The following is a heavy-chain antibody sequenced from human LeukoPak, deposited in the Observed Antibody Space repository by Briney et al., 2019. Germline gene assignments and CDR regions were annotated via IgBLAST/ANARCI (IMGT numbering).Heavy chain of an antibody. CDR2: IIPILGIA. D-gene: IGHD4-11*01. CDR3: ARDRSNYAPD. J-gene: IGHJ4*02. CDR1: DGTFSSYA. V-gene: IGHV1-69*04. Sequence: GASVKVSCKASDGTFSSYAISWVRQAPGQGLEWMGRIIPILGIANYAQKYRGRVTITADKSTSTAYMELSSLRSEDTAVYYCARDRSNYAPDWGQGTLVTVSS.